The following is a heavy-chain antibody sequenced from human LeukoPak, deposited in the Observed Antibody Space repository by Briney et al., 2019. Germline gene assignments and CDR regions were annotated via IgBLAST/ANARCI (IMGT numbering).Heavy chain of an antibody. Sequence: GGSLRLSCVASGFPFSSYWMTWVRQAPGKGLERVANIKQDGSKKSYVDSVKGRFTISGDNAKNSLYLQMNSLRAEDTAIYYCTRVGYIDEGIDYWGQGTLVTVSS. V-gene: IGHV3-7*04. CDR1: GFPFSSYW. D-gene: IGHD5-24*01. J-gene: IGHJ4*02. CDR2: IKQDGSKK. CDR3: TRVGYIDEGIDY.